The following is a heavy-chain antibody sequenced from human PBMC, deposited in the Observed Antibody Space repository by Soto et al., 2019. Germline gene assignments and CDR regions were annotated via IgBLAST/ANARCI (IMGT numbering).Heavy chain of an antibody. V-gene: IGHV1-3*01. CDR1: GYTFTSYA. Sequence: ASVKVSCKASGYTFTSYAMHLVRQAPGQRLEWMGWINAGNGNTKYSQKFQGRVTITRDTSASTAYMELSSLRSEDTAVYYCATACYYYYGMDVWGQGTTVTVSS. CDR2: INAGNGNT. CDR3: ATACYYYYGMDV. J-gene: IGHJ6*02.